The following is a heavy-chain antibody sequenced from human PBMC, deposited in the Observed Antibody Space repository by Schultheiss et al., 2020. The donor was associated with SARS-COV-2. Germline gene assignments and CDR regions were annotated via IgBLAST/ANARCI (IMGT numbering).Heavy chain of an antibody. CDR1: GGSISSGSYY. Sequence: LRLSCTVSGGSISSGSYYWSWIRQPAGKGLEWIGRIYTSGSTNYNPSLKSRVTISVDTSKNQFSLKLSSVTAADTAVYYCARRSGITGNLGWFDPWGQGTLVTVSS. D-gene: IGHD1-20*01. CDR2: IYTSGST. CDR3: ARRSGITGNLGWFDP. V-gene: IGHV4-61*02. J-gene: IGHJ5*02.